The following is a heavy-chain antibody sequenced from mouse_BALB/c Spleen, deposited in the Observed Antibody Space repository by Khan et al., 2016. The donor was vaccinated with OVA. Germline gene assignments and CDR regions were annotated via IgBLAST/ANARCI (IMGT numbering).Heavy chain of an antibody. V-gene: IGHV1-20*02. CDR2: INPHIGET. J-gene: IGHJ2*01. D-gene: IGHD1-1*01. Sequence: VQLKQSGPELVKPGASVKISCKASGYSFTGYFMNWVMQSHGKSLEWIGRINPHIGETFYNPKFKGKATLTVDESSSTAHMELRSLASEDSAVYYCARIYGSDFDHWGQGTTLTVSS. CDR1: GYSFTGYF. CDR3: ARIYGSDFDH.